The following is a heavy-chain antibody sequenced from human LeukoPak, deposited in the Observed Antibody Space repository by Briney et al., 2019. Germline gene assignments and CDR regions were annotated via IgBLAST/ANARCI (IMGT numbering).Heavy chain of an antibody. CDR1: GYGLAKSV. V-gene: IGHV5-51*03. CDR3: ARGPYAYTSSATLGSYNWFDP. Sequence: GHSLRMSRRGKGYGLAKSVDLGVRQMTGKNLEWMGIIYPGDSDTRYSPSFQDQVTISVDKSISTAYLQWSSLKASDTAMYYCARGPYAYTSSATLGSYNWFDPWGQGSLVTVSS. D-gene: IGHD2-2*02. J-gene: IGHJ5*02. CDR2: IYPGDSDT.